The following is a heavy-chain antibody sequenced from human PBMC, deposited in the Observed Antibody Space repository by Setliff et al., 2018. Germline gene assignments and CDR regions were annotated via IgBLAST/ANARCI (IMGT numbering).Heavy chain of an antibody. J-gene: IGHJ4*02. CDR1: GVSIRSYY. CDR3: RLAHCSSPSCEEALDY. V-gene: IGHV4-59*12. Sequence: KTSETLSLTCTVSGVSIRSYYWSWIRQPPGKGLEWIGYIFYSGSSNYNPSLQSRVSISVDTSKNQLSLNLNSVTAADTAVYYFRLAHCSSPSCEEALDYWSQGTLVTVSS. D-gene: IGHD2-2*01. CDR2: IFYSGSS.